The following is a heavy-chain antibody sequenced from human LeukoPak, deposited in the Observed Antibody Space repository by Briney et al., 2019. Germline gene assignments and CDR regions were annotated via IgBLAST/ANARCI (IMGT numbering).Heavy chain of an antibody. Sequence: PGGSLRLSCAASGFTFSSYEMNWVRQAPGKGLEWVSYISSSGNTIYYADSVKGRFTISRDNAKNSLYLQMNSLRAEDTAVYYCARPGTGWYRGYFDYWGQGALVTVSS. CDR3: ARPGTGWYRGYFDY. CDR2: ISSSGNTI. V-gene: IGHV3-48*03. CDR1: GFTFSSYE. J-gene: IGHJ4*02. D-gene: IGHD6-19*01.